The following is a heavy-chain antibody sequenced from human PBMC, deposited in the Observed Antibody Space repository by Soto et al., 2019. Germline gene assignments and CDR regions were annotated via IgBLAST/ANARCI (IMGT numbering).Heavy chain of an antibody. CDR2: IWYDGSNK. J-gene: IGHJ4*02. CDR1: GFTFSSYG. V-gene: IGHV3-33*01. D-gene: IGHD2-2*01. CDR3: ARDCLVVLHRVINY. Sequence: QVQLVESGGGVVQPGRSLRLSCAASGFTFSSYGMHWVRQAPGKGLEWVAVIWYDGSNKYYADSVKGRFTISRDNSKNTLYLQMNRPRAQNTALYNCARDCLVVLHRVINYWAQGPLVTVSS.